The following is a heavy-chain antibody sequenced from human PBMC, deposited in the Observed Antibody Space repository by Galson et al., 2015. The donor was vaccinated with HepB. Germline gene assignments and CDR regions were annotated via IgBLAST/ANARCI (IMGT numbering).Heavy chain of an antibody. CDR3: ARALYDSSGVPWFDP. D-gene: IGHD3-22*01. Sequence: SVKVSCKASGYTFTGYYMHWVRQAPGQGLEWMGRINPNSGGTNYAQKFQGRVTMTRDTSISTAYMELSRLRSDDTAVYYCARALYDSSGVPWFDPWGQGTLVTVSS. CDR1: GYTFTGYY. CDR2: INPNSGGT. J-gene: IGHJ5*02. V-gene: IGHV1-2*06.